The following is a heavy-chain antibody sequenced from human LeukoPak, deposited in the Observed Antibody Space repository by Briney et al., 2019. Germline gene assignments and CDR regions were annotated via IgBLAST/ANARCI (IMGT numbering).Heavy chain of an antibody. V-gene: IGHV4-39*01. CDR3: AGQYYYGSGSYPDFDY. CDR1: GGSISSSSYY. D-gene: IGHD3-10*01. Sequence: SETLSLTCTVSGGSISSSSYYWGWVRQPPGKGLEWIASIYYSGGTYYNPSLKSRVTISVDTSKNQFSLKLSSVTAADTAVYYCAGQYYYGSGSYPDFDYWGQGTLVTVSS. CDR2: IYYSGGT. J-gene: IGHJ4*02.